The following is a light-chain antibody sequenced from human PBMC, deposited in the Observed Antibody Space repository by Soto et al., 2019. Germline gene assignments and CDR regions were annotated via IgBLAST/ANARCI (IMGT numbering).Light chain of an antibody. CDR3: AAWDDSLNGPV. CDR1: SSNIGRNT. CDR2: SND. J-gene: IGLJ2*01. V-gene: IGLV1-44*01. Sequence: QSVLTQPPSASGTPGQRVTISCSGSSSNIGRNTVNWYQQLPGTAPKLLIYSNDRRPSGVHDRFSGSKSGTSASLAISGLQAEDEADYYGAAWDDSLNGPVFGGGTKVTVL.